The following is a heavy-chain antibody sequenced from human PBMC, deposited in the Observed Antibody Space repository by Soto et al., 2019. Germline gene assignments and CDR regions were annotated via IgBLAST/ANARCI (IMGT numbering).Heavy chain of an antibody. Sequence: GASVKVSCKASGYTFTSYDINWVRQATGQGLEWMGWMNPNSGNTGYAQKFQGRVTMTRNTSISTAYMELSSLRSEDTAVYYCARGPYPSGIYCSGGSCYMGPDAFDIWGQGTRVTVSS. CDR2: MNPNSGNT. J-gene: IGHJ3*02. CDR1: GYTFTSYD. CDR3: ARGPYPSGIYCSGGSCYMGPDAFDI. V-gene: IGHV1-8*01. D-gene: IGHD2-15*01.